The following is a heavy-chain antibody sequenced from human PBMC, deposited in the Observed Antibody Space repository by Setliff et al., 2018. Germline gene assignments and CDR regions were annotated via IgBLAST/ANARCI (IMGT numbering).Heavy chain of an antibody. J-gene: IGHJ4*02. CDR1: GGSISSGDYY. D-gene: IGHD3-10*01. CDR3: ARSWFGELFDYFDY. Sequence: SETLSLTCTVSGGSISSGDYYWSWIRQPPGKGLEWIGYIYYSGSTYYNPSLKSRVTISVDTSKNQFSLKLSSVTAADTAVYYCARSWFGELFDYFDYWGQGTLVTVS. V-gene: IGHV4-30-4*08. CDR2: IYYSGST.